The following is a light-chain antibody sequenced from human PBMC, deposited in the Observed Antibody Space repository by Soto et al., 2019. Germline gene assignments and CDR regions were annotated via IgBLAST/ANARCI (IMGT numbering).Light chain of an antibody. V-gene: IGKV1-39*01. CDR2: AAS. Sequence: VQVARWPSSVPGCVGDRGTSAGRASQSMGKVLNWYQQKPGKAPALLIYAASSLQSGLPSRFSGSGSGRDFTLTISTMPRDDFQTYYCQQTYSRPPLTFGQGTRVEIK. CDR3: QQTYSRPPLT. J-gene: IGKJ5*01. CDR1: QSMGKV.